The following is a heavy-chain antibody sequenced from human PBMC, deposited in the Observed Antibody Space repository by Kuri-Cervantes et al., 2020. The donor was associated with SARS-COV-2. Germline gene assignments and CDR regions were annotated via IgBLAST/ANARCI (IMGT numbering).Heavy chain of an antibody. Sequence: GGSLRLSCAASGFTFSSYSMNWVRQAPGKGLEWVSSISSSSSYIYYADSVKGRFTISRDNAKNSLYLQMNSLRAEDTAVYYCARAADYSNYYYYGMDVWGQGTTVTVSS. CDR2: ISSSSSYI. CDR1: GFTFSSYS. J-gene: IGHJ6*02. V-gene: IGHV3-21*01. CDR3: ARAADYSNYYYYGMDV. D-gene: IGHD4-11*01.